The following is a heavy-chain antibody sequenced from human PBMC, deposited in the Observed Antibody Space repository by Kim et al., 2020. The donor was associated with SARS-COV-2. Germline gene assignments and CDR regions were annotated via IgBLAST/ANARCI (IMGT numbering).Heavy chain of an antibody. J-gene: IGHJ4*02. CDR3: AKHLASYGSGSYYGRFADY. D-gene: IGHD3-10*01. CDR2: ISGSGGST. CDR1: GFTFSSYA. V-gene: IGHV3-23*01. Sequence: GGSLRLSCAASGFTFSSYAMSWVRQAPGKGLEWVSVISGSGGSTYYADSVKGRFTISRDNSKNTLFLQMNSLRAEDTAVYYCAKHLASYGSGSYYGRFADYWGQGTLVTVSS.